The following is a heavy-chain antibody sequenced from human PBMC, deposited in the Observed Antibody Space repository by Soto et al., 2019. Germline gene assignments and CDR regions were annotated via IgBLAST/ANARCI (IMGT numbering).Heavy chain of an antibody. Sequence: SETLSLTCAVYGGSFSGYYWSWIRQPPGKGLEWIGEINHSGSTNYNPSLESRVTISVDTSKNQFSLKLSSVTAADTAVYYCARYVDDFWSGYYNLTYYYYYMDVWGKGTTVTVSS. CDR3: ARYVDDFWSGYYNLTYYYYYMDV. J-gene: IGHJ6*03. CDR2: INHSGST. CDR1: GGSFSGYY. V-gene: IGHV4-34*01. D-gene: IGHD3-3*01.